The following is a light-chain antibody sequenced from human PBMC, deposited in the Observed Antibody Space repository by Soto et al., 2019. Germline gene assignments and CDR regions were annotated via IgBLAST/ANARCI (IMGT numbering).Light chain of an antibody. CDR2: EVS. CDR3: SSYTSSSTGV. V-gene: IGLV2-14*01. CDR1: SSDVGGYNY. J-gene: IGLJ1*01. Sequence: QSALTQPASVSGSPGQSITSSCTGTSSDVGGYNYVSWYQQHPGKAPKLMIYEVSNRPSGVSNRFSGSKSGNTASLTISGLQAEDEADYYCSSYTSSSTGVFGTGTKLTVL.